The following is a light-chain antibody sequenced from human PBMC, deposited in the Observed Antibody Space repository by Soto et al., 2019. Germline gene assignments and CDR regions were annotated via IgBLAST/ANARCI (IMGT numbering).Light chain of an antibody. CDR1: SSDVGSYNL. Sequence: QSALTQPTSVSGSPGQSITISCTRTSSDVGSYNLVSWYQQHPGKAPKLMIYEGSKRPSGVSNRVSGSKSGNTASLTISGLQAEDEADYYCCSYAGSSTVVFGGGTQLTVL. CDR3: CSYAGSSTVV. CDR2: EGS. V-gene: IGLV2-23*01. J-gene: IGLJ2*01.